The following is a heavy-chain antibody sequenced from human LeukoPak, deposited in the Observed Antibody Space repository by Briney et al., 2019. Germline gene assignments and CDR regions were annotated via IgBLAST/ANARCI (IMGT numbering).Heavy chain of an antibody. Sequence: GGSLRLSCAASGFTFSSYAMSWVRQAPGKGLEWVSAISGSGGSTYYADSVKGRFTISGDNSKNTLYLQMNSLRAEDTAVYYCMNPYDILTGYAPGWGQGTLVTVSS. D-gene: IGHD3-9*01. CDR1: GFTFSSYA. CDR2: ISGSGGST. CDR3: MNPYDILTGYAPG. J-gene: IGHJ4*02. V-gene: IGHV3-23*01.